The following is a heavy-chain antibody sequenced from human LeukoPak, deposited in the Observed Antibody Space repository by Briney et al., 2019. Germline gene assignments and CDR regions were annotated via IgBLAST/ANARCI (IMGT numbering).Heavy chain of an antibody. V-gene: IGHV3-11*05. CDR2: ISSSSSYT. D-gene: IGHD3-22*01. Sequence: KPGGSLRLSCAASGFTFSDYYMSWIRQAPGKGLEGVSYISSSSSYTNYADSVKGRFTISRDNAKHSLYLQMNSLRAEDTAVYYCARVSYDSSNFDYWGQGTLVTVSS. J-gene: IGHJ4*02. CDR1: GFTFSDYY. CDR3: ARVSYDSSNFDY.